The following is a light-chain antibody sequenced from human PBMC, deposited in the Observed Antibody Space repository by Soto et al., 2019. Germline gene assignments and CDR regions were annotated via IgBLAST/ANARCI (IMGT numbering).Light chain of an antibody. J-gene: IGKJ1*01. Sequence: VLTQSPGTLAFSRGERATLSCRASQSVSSIYLAWYQHRPGQAPRPLIVGSSSRATGIPDRFSGTGSGQELTIPISTLEPEDFAVYYCKRYCNSQRTFPQRPTG. V-gene: IGKV3-20*01. CDR2: GSS. CDR3: KRYCNSQRT. CDR1: QSVSSIY.